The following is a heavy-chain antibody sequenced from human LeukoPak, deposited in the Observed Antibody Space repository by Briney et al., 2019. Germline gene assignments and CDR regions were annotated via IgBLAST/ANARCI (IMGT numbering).Heavy chain of an antibody. CDR1: GASITTYY. J-gene: IGHJ4*02. V-gene: IGHV4-59*01. D-gene: IGHD6-6*01. CDR3: AREYSTSSEGDYFDY. CDR2: IYHSGST. Sequence: PSETLSLTCTVSGASITTYYWTWIRQPPGKGLEWIGYIYHSGSTNYNPSLNSRVTISLDTSRNQFSLRLGSVTAADTAVYLCAREYSTSSEGDYFDYWGQGSLVTVSS.